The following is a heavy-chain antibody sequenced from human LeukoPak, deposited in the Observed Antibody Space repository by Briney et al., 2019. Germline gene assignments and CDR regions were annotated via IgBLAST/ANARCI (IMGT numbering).Heavy chain of an antibody. CDR1: RGSISSNY. V-gene: IGHV4-59*08. J-gene: IGHJ4*02. CDR2: IYYSGST. Sequence: PSETLSLTCSVSRGSISSNYWSWIRQPPGKPLEWIGYIYYSGSTTYNPSLKSRVTISLDTSKNQFSPKLRSVTAADTAVYYCARHREFSSSGNYFDYWGQGTLVTVSS. CDR3: ARHREFSSSGNYFDY. D-gene: IGHD6-6*01.